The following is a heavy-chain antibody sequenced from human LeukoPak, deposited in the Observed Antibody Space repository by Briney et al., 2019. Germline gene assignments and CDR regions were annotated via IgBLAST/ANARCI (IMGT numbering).Heavy chain of an antibody. Sequence: ASVKVSCKASGYTFTSYDINWVRQATGQGLEWMGWMNPNSGNTGYAQKFQGRVTMTRNTSISTAYMELSSLRSEDTAVYYCARDHLPFYYDILTGYYHWFDPWGQGTLVTVSS. CDR1: GYTFTSYD. V-gene: IGHV1-8*01. CDR3: ARDHLPFYYDILTGYYHWFDP. D-gene: IGHD3-9*01. J-gene: IGHJ5*02. CDR2: MNPNSGNT.